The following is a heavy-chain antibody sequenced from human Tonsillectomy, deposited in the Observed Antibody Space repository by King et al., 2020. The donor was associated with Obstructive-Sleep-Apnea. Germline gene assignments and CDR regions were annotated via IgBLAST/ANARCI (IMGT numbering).Heavy chain of an antibody. V-gene: IGHV4-59*08. Sequence: VQLQESGPGLVKPSETLSLTCTVSGGSISSYYWSWIRQPPGKGLEWIGYIYYSGSTNYNPSLKSRVTISVDTSKNQFSLKLSSVTAADTAVYYCARSTVTQKFDPWGQGTLVTVSS. CDR2: IYYSGST. J-gene: IGHJ5*02. D-gene: IGHD4-17*01. CDR1: GGSISSYY. CDR3: ARSTVTQKFDP.